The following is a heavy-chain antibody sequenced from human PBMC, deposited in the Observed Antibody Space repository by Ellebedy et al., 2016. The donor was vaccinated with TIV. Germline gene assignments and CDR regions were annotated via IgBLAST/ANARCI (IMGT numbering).Heavy chain of an antibody. J-gene: IGHJ6*02. CDR2: INPNSGGT. D-gene: IGHD6-19*01. V-gene: IGHV1-2*02. CDR3: ASLSGWYVLYGMDV. Sequence: ASVKVSCXASGYTFTGYYMHWVRQAPGQGLEWMGWINPNSGGTNYAQKFQGRITMTRDTSISTAYMELSRLRSDDTAVYYCASLSGWYVLYGMDVWGQGTTVTVSS. CDR1: GYTFTGYY.